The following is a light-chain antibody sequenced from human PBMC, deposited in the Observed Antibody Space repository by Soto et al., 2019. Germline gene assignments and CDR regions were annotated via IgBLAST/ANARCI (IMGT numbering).Light chain of an antibody. Sequence: EIVMTQSPATLSVSPGERATLSCRASKSISTKLAWYQQKPGQAPRLLIYDASTRATGLPARFSGGGSGTEFTLTISSLQSEDFAVYYCQQYHNWPPWTFGQGTKVELK. J-gene: IGKJ1*01. CDR1: KSISTK. V-gene: IGKV3-15*01. CDR2: DAS. CDR3: QQYHNWPPWT.